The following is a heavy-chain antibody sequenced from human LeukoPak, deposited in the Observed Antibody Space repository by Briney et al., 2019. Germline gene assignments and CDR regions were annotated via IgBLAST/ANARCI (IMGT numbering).Heavy chain of an antibody. D-gene: IGHD6-6*01. Sequence: PGGSLRLSCAVSGFIFNNYIMNWVRQAPGKGLEWVSSITGSGSFVYYADSVKGRFTISRDNAKNSLFLQMNSLRAEDTAVYYSARDSSGPWFDPWGQGTLVTVSS. J-gene: IGHJ5*02. CDR1: GFIFNNYI. V-gene: IGHV3-21*01. CDR3: ARDSSGPWFDP. CDR2: ITGSGSFV.